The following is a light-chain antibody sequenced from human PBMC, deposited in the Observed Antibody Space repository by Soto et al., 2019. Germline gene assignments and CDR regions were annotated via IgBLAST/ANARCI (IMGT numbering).Light chain of an antibody. CDR1: QSVSSSY. V-gene: IGKV3-20*01. CDR3: QQYSSSPPEFT. J-gene: IGKJ3*01. Sequence: EMVLTQSPGTLSVSPGERVTLSCRASQSVSSSYLAWYQQRPGQAPRLLIFGASYRATGIPDRFSGSGSGTDFTLTISRLEPEDFTVYNCQQYSSSPPEFTFGPGTKVDSK. CDR2: GAS.